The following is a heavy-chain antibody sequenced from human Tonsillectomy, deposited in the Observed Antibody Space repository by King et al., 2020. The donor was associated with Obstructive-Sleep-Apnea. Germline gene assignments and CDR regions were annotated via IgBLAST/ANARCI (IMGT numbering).Heavy chain of an antibody. CDR1: GFTFSSYA. D-gene: IGHD3-3*01. J-gene: IGHJ6*02. CDR3: ANVIIRGDNSMDV. CDR2: ITGSGGGT. Sequence: VQLVESGGGLVQPGGSLRLSCAASGFTFSSYAMSWVRQAPGKGLEWVSVITGSGGGTHYADSVKGRFTISRDNSKNPLYLQMNSRRAEDTAVYYCANVIIRGDNSMDVWGQGTTVTVSS. V-gene: IGHV3-23*04.